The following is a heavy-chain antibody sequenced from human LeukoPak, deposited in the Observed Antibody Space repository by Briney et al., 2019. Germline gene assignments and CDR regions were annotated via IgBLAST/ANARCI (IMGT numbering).Heavy chain of an antibody. V-gene: IGHV1-2*02. Sequence: ASVKVSCKASGHTFTDYYMHWVRQAPGQGLEWMGWINPKSGGTNNAQKFQGRVTMTRDTSISTAYMEVSSLRSDDTAVYYCARTPHYYESSGSYYFQGMDVWGQGTTVTVSS. CDR1: GHTFTDYY. D-gene: IGHD3-22*01. CDR3: ARTPHYYESSGSYYFQGMDV. J-gene: IGHJ6*02. CDR2: INPKSGGT.